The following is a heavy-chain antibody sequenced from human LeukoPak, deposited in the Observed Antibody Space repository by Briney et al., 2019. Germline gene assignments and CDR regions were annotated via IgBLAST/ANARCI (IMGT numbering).Heavy chain of an antibody. V-gene: IGHV4-59*01. CDR2: IYYSGST. CDR3: ARSFSSSWKLFDY. Sequence: SETLSLTCTASGGSIGSYYWGWIRQPPGKGLEWIGYIYYSGSTNYNPSLKSRVTISVDTSKNQFSLKLSSVTAADTAVYYCARSFSSSWKLFDYGGQGTLVTVSS. D-gene: IGHD6-13*01. J-gene: IGHJ4*02. CDR1: GGSIGSYY.